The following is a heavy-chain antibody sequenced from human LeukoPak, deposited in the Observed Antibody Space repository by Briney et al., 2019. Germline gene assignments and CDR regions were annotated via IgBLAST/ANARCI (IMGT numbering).Heavy chain of an antibody. Sequence: SETLSLTCTVSGGSISSSSYYWGWIRQPPGKGLEWIGGIYYSGSTYYNPSLKSRVTISVDTSKNQFSLKLSSVTAADTAVYYCARDLEDIVVVPAAPSFDYWGQGTLVTVSS. CDR2: IYYSGST. V-gene: IGHV4-39*07. D-gene: IGHD2-2*01. J-gene: IGHJ4*02. CDR3: ARDLEDIVVVPAAPSFDY. CDR1: GGSISSSSYY.